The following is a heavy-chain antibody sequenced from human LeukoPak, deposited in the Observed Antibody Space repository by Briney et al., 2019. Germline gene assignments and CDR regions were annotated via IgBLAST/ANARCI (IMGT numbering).Heavy chain of an antibody. CDR3: APEVGATTGDY. Sequence: SVKISCKASGGTFSSYAISWVRQAPGQGLEWMGGIIPIFGTANYAQKFQGRVTITADESTSTAYMELSSLRSEDTAVYYCAPEVGATTGDYWGQGTLVTVSS. CDR2: IIPIFGTA. J-gene: IGHJ4*02. V-gene: IGHV1-69*13. D-gene: IGHD1-26*01. CDR1: GGTFSSYA.